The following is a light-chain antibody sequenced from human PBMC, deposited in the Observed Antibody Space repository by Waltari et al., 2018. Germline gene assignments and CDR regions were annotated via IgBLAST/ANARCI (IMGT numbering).Light chain of an antibody. CDR2: DNN. J-gene: IGLJ2*01. CDR3: ATWDSSLSGGV. CDR1: SSNIGNNY. V-gene: IGLV1-51*01. Sequence: HSVLTQPPSVSAAPGQDVTIFCSGSSSNIGNNYFSWYQQVPGTAPKLLIFDNNERPSGIPDRFSGSKSGTSATLDITGLQTGDEAHYYCATWDSSLSGGVFGGGTKVTVL.